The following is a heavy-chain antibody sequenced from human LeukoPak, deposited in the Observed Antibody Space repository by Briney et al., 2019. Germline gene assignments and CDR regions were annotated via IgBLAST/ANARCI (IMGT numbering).Heavy chain of an antibody. CDR1: GYTFTSYG. J-gene: IGHJ4*02. CDR2: ISSYNGDT. V-gene: IGHV1-18*01. D-gene: IGHD4-23*01. CDR3: ARGDYGGGFDY. Sequence: ASVKVSCKASGYTFTSYGITWVRQAPGQRLEWMGWISSYNGDTKYAQKVQGRVTVTTATSTSTAYMELRSLSLDDTAVYYCARGDYGGGFDYWGQGNLVTVSS.